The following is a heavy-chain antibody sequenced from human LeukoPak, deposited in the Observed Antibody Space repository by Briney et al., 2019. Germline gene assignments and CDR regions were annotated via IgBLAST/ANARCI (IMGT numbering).Heavy chain of an antibody. Sequence: ASVKVSCRVSGYTLTELSMHWVRQAPGKGLEWMGGFDPEDGETIYAQKFQGRVTMTEDTSTDTAYMELSSLRSEDTAVYYCATDLVSSYYYDSSGYPFGYWGQGTLVTVSS. CDR3: ATDLVSSYYYDSSGYPFGY. J-gene: IGHJ4*02. V-gene: IGHV1-24*01. CDR1: GYTLTELS. CDR2: FDPEDGET. D-gene: IGHD3-22*01.